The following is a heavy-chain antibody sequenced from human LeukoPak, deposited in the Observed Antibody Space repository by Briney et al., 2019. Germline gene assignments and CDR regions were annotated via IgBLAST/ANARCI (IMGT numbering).Heavy chain of an antibody. CDR3: AKALGSALVRGVMDY. CDR2: IRYDGSII. V-gene: IGHV3-30*02. CDR1: AFTFSNYG. Sequence: GGSLRLSCAASAFTFSNYGMHWVRQAPGKGLEWVAFIRYDGSIIYYADSVKGRFTISRDNSKHTLYLQMDSLRAEDTAVYYCAKALGSALVRGVMDYWGQGTPVTVSS. D-gene: IGHD3-10*01. J-gene: IGHJ4*02.